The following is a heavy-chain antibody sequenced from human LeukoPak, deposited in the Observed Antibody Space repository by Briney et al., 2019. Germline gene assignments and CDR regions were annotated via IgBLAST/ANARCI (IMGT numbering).Heavy chain of an antibody. D-gene: IGHD6-13*01. CDR1: GGSISSYY. J-gene: IGHJ5*02. CDR3: ASSYSSSWYPGWFDP. CDR2: IHYTGST. Sequence: SETLSLTCTVSGGSISSYYWSWIRQPPGKGLEWIGYIHYTGSTNYNSSLKSRVTLSVDTSKNQFSLKLSSVTAADTAVYYCASSYSSSWYPGWFDPWGQGTLVTVSS. V-gene: IGHV4-59*01.